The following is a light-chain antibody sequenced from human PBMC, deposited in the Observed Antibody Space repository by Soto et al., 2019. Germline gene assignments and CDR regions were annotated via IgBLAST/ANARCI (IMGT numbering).Light chain of an antibody. V-gene: IGKV3D-20*01. J-gene: IGKJ5*01. CDR1: QSVVTY. CDR3: QQSYSTPPIT. CDR2: DSS. Sequence: EIVLTQSPGTLSLSPGERATLSFMASQSVVTYVAWYKQKPGLAPRLVIFDSSTRPTGIPDRFSGSGSGTDFTLTISRLEPEDFATYYCQQSYSTPPITFGQGTRLEIK.